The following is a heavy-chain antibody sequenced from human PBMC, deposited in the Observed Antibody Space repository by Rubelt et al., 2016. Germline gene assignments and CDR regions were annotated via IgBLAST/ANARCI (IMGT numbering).Heavy chain of an antibody. V-gene: IGHV3-48*01. Sequence: SMNWVRQAPGKGLEWVSYISSSSSTIYYADSVKGRFTISRDNSKNSLYLQMNSLRAEDTAVYYCAREGGITMIVVVRDYFDYWGQGTLVTVSS. D-gene: IGHD3-22*01. CDR2: ISSSSSTI. J-gene: IGHJ4*02. CDR3: AREGGITMIVVVRDYFDY. CDR1: S.